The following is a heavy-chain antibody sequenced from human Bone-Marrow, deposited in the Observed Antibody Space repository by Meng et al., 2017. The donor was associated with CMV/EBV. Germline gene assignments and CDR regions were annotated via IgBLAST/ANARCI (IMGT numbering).Heavy chain of an antibody. D-gene: IGHD1-14*01. V-gene: IGHV3-30*04. Sequence: LKISCAASGFTFSSYAMHWVRQAPGKGLEWVAVISYDGSNKYYADSVKGRFTISRDNSKNTLYLQMNSLRAEDTAVYYCARFAETGAFDIWGQGTMVTVSS. CDR1: GFTFSSYA. CDR3: ARFAETGAFDI. J-gene: IGHJ3*02. CDR2: ISYDGSNK.